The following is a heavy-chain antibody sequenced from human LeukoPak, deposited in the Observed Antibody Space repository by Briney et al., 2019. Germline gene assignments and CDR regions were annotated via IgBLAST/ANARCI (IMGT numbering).Heavy chain of an antibody. CDR2: ISDSGGST. D-gene: IGHD2-2*02. J-gene: IGHJ4*02. CDR3: AKEGAGYCSSTTCYNDIAY. Sequence: GGSLRLSCAASGFTFSTYAMSWVRQAPGKGLEWVSAISDSGGSTYYADSVKGRFTIFRDNSKNTLYLQMNSLRAEDTAVYYCAKEGAGYCSSTTCYNDIAYWGQGTLVTVSS. V-gene: IGHV3-23*01. CDR1: GFTFSTYA.